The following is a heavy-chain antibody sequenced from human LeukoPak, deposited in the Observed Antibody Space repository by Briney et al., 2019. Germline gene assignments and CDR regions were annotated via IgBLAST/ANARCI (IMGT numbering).Heavy chain of an antibody. CDR2: ISSSSSTI. CDR1: GFTFSSYG. CDR3: AKDPSGSYSLVYYFDY. Sequence: GGSLRLSCAASGFTFSSYGMTWVRQAPGKGLEWVSYISSSSSTIYYADSVKGRFTISRDNAKNSLYLQLNSLRAEDTAVYYCAKDPSGSYSLVYYFDYWGQGTLVTVSS. V-gene: IGHV3-48*01. J-gene: IGHJ4*02. D-gene: IGHD1-26*01.